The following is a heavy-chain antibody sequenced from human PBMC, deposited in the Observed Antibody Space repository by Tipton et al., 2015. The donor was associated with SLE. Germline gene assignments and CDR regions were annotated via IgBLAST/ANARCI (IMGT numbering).Heavy chain of an antibody. CDR3: ASAEDGHAFDI. CDR1: GGSISSHY. CDR2: IYYSGST. J-gene: IGHJ3*02. Sequence: TLSLTCTVSGGSISSHYWSWIRQPPGKGLEWIGYIYYSGSTNYNPSLKSRVTISVDTSKNQFSLKLSSVTAADTAVYYCASAEDGHAFDIWGQGTMGTVTS. V-gene: IGHV4-59*11. D-gene: IGHD5-24*01.